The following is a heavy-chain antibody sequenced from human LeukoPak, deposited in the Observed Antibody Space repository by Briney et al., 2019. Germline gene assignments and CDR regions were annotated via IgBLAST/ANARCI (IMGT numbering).Heavy chain of an antibody. CDR2: IDWDDDK. J-gene: IGHJ4*02. V-gene: IGHV2-70*11. CDR1: GFSLSPSGLC. Sequence: SGPTLVNPPQTLTLTCTFSGFSLSPSGLCMSWIRQPPGKALEWLARIDWDDDKYYSTSLKTRLTISKDTSKNQVVLIMTNMDPVDTATYYCARMKSVVVDQAFDYWGQGILVTVSS. CDR3: ARMKSVVVDQAFDY. D-gene: IGHD2-21*01.